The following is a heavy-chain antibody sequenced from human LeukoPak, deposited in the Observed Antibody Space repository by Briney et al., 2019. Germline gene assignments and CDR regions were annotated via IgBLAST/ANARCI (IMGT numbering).Heavy chain of an antibody. CDR3: ARDLSEYSSGFDP. D-gene: IGHD6-6*01. CDR1: GFTFSRSW. V-gene: IGHV3-21*01. J-gene: IGHJ5*02. Sequence: PGGSLRLSCVASGFTFSRSWMSWVRQAPGKGLEWVSSISSSSSYIYYADSVKGRFTISRDNAKNSLYLQMNSLRAEDTAVYYCARDLSEYSSGFDPWGQGTLVTVSS. CDR2: ISSSSSYI.